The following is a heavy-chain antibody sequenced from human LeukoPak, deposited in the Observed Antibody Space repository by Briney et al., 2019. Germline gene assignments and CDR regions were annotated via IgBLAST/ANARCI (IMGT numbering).Heavy chain of an antibody. CDR3: ARGDILGYCSSTSCPPSDY. V-gene: IGHV1-8*01. D-gene: IGHD2-2*01. CDR2: MNPNSGNT. CDR1: GYTFTSYD. Sequence: ASVKVSCKASGYTFTSYDINWVRQATGQGLEWMGWMNPNSGNTGYAQKFQGRVTMTRNTSISTAYMELSSLRSEDTAVYYCARGDILGYCSSTSCPPSDYWGQGTLVTVSS. J-gene: IGHJ4*02.